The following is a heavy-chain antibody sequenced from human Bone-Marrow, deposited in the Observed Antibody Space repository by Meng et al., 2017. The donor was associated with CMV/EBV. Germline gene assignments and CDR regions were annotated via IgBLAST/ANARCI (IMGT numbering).Heavy chain of an antibody. CDR1: GGTFSSYA. CDR3: ASGDYDSSGRDWAY. V-gene: IGHV1-69*05. D-gene: IGHD3-22*01. J-gene: IGHJ4*02. CDR2: IIPIFGTA. Sequence: SVKVSCKASGGTFSSYAISWVRQAPGQGLEWMGGIIPIFGTANYAQKFQGRVTITTDEPTSTAYKELSSLRSEDTAVYYCASGDYDSSGRDWAYWGQGTLVTVPS.